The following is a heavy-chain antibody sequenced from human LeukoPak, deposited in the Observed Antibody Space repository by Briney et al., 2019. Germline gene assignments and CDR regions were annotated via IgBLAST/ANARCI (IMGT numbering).Heavy chain of an antibody. V-gene: IGHV4-59*01. CDR3: ARGCSGGSCYGSYDY. D-gene: IGHD2-15*01. Sequence: SETLSLTCTVSGGSISSYYWSWIRQPPGKGLEWIGYIYYSGSTNYNPSLKSRVTISVDTSKNQFSLKLSSVPAADTAVYYCARGCSGGSCYGSYDYWGQGTLVTVSS. J-gene: IGHJ4*02. CDR1: GGSISSYY. CDR2: IYYSGST.